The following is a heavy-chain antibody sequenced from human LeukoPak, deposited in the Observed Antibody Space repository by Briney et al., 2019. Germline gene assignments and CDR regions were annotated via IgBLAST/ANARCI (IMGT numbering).Heavy chain of an antibody. J-gene: IGHJ6*03. CDR3: ARRAVAYYYYYYMDV. D-gene: IGHD6-19*01. CDR1: GYTFTSYD. CDR2: VNPNSGNT. V-gene: IGHV1-8*03. Sequence: ASVKVSCKASGYTFTSYDINWVRQATGQGLEWMGWVNPNSGNTGYAQKFQGRVTITRNTSISTAYMDLSSLRSEDTAVYYCARRAVAYYYYYYMDVWGKGTTVTVS.